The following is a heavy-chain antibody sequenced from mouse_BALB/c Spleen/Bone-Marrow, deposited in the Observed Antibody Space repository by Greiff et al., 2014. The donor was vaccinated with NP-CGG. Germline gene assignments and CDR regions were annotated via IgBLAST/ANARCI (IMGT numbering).Heavy chain of an antibody. CDR2: IFPGSGNT. Sequence: QVQLQQSGPELVKPGASVKISCKASGYSFTSYYIHWVKQRPGQGLEWIGWIFPGSGNTKYNEKFKGKATLTADTSSSTAYMQLSSPTSEDSAVYFCARHGNLRNYYAMDYWGQGTSVTVSS. J-gene: IGHJ4*01. D-gene: IGHD2-1*01. CDR3: ARHGNLRNYYAMDY. V-gene: IGHV1-66*01. CDR1: GYSFTSYY.